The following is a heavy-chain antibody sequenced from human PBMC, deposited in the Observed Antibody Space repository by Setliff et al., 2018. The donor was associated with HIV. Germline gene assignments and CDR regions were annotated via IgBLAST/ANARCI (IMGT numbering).Heavy chain of an antibody. J-gene: IGHJ4*01. V-gene: IGHV3-23*01. CDR3: AKTQTVITVYGPFDS. Sequence: PGGSLRLSCAASGFTFSSYAMSWVRQAPGKGLVWVSVTSGSGDITYYRESVKGRFTVSRDNSNNTVYLQMNSLRAEDTTMYYCAKTQTVITVYGPFDSWG. D-gene: IGHD4-4*01. CDR1: GFTFSSYA. CDR2: TSGSGDIT.